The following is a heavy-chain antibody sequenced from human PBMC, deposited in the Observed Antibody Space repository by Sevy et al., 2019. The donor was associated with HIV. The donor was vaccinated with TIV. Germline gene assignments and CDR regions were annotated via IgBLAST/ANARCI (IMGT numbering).Heavy chain of an antibody. CDR3: PKETGGAMVRGVPHYYYGMDV. D-gene: IGHD3-10*01. V-gene: IGHV3-9*01. CDR1: GFTFDDYA. J-gene: IGHJ6*02. CDR2: ISWNSGSI. Sequence: CLRLSCAASGFTFDDYAMHWVRQAPGKGLEWVSGISWNSGSIGYADSVKGRFTISRDNAKNSLYLQMNSLRAEDTAFYYCPKETGGAMVRGVPHYYYGMDVWGQGTEVGVSS.